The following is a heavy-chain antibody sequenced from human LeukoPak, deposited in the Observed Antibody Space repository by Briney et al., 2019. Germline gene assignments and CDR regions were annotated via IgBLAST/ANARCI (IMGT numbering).Heavy chain of an antibody. CDR2: ISGSGGST. CDR3: ARVGTTIPPYYFDY. CDR1: GFTFSSYA. Sequence: GGSLRLSCAASGFTFSSYAMSWVRQAPGKGLEWVSAISGSGGSTYYADSVKGRFTISRDNAKNSLYLQMNSLRAEDTAVYYCARVGTTIPPYYFDYWGHGTLVTVSS. D-gene: IGHD1-26*01. V-gene: IGHV3-23*01. J-gene: IGHJ4*01.